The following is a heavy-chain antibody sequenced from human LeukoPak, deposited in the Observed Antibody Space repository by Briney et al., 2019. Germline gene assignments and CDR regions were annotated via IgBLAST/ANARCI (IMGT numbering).Heavy chain of an antibody. CDR3: ARAPRYCSSTSCYLRFDP. V-gene: IGHV4-4*07. D-gene: IGHD2-2*01. CDR1: GGSISSYY. Sequence: SETLSLTCTGSGGSISSYYWSWIRQPAGKGLEWIGRIYTSGSTNYNPSLKSRVTMSVDTSKHQFSLKLSSVTAADTAVYYCARAPRYCSSTSCYLRFDPWGQGTLVTVSS. CDR2: IYTSGST. J-gene: IGHJ5*02.